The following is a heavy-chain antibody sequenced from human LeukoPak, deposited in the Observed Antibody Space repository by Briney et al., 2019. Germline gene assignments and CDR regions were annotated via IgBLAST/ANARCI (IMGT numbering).Heavy chain of an antibody. CDR2: IRSSGSTI. CDR1: RFTFSDYY. Sequence: GGSLTLSCAASRFTFSDYYMRWLRHAQGEELEGVTYIRSSGSTIEYAYSVRVRFTIYRYNAKNSLYLQINILRDEDAAVYSCARGRRGGTMVRGARDCWGRGRLVTV. D-gene: IGHD3-10*01. V-gene: IGHV3-11*04. J-gene: IGHJ2*01. CDR3: ARGRRGGTMVRGARDC.